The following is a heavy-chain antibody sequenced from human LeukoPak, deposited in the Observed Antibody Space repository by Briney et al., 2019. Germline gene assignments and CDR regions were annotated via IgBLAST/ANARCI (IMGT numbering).Heavy chain of an antibody. CDR2: INPSGGST. CDR1: GYAFTSYY. CDR3: ARGTPFGLKEY. Sequence: ASVEVSCKASGYAFTSYYMHWVRQAPGQGLEWMGIINPSGGSTSYAQKFQGRVTMTRDTSTSTVYMELSSLRSEDTAVYYCARGTPFGLKEYWGQGTLVTVSS. J-gene: IGHJ4*02. D-gene: IGHD3/OR15-3a*01. V-gene: IGHV1-46*01.